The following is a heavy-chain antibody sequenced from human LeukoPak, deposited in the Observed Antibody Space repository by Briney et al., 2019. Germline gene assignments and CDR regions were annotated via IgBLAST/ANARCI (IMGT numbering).Heavy chain of an antibody. CDR2: INPNSGGT. Sequence: EASVKVSCTASGYTFIGYYIYWVRQAPGQGLQWMGWINPNSGGTNYAQNFQGRVTMTRDTSISTAYMELSRLTSDDTAVYYCVRELDLYFFDYWGQGTLVTVSS. J-gene: IGHJ4*02. D-gene: IGHD3-9*01. V-gene: IGHV1-2*02. CDR1: GYTFIGYY. CDR3: VRELDLYFFDY.